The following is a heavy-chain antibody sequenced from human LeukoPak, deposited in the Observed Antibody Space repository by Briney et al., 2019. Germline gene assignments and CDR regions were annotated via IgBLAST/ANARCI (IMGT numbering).Heavy chain of an antibody. J-gene: IGHJ4*02. CDR2: ISYDGSNK. D-gene: IGHD6-6*01. V-gene: IGHV3-30*03. CDR1: GFTFSSYG. CDR3: ARGGAARPDF. Sequence: PGGSLRLSCAASGFTFSSYGMHWVRQAPGKGLDWVAVISYDGSNKYYADSVKGRFTISRDNAKNSLYLQMNSLRVEDTAVYYCARGGAARPDFWGQGTLVTVSS.